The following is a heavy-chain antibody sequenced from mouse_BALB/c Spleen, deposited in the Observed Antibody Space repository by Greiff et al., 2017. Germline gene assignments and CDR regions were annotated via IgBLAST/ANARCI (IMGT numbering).Heavy chain of an antibody. J-gene: IGHJ4*01. V-gene: IGHV5-12-1*01. Sequence: DVHLVESGGGLVKPGGSLKLSCAASGFAFSSYDMSWVRQTPEKRLEWVAYISSGGGSTYYPDTVKGRFTISRDNAKNTLYLQMSSLKSEDTAMYYCARPRYAGAMDYWGQGTSVTVSS. CDR2: ISSGGGST. CDR1: GFAFSSYD. D-gene: IGHD2-14*01. CDR3: ARPRYAGAMDY.